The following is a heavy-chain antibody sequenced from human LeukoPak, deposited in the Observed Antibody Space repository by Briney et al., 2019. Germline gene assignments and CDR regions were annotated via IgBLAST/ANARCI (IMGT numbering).Heavy chain of an antibody. Sequence: SETLSLTCTVSGGSISTYYWSWIRQPPGKGLEWIGHIYNSGSTNYSPSLESRVTISVDTSKNQFSLKLSSVTAADTAVYYCARLKRAGGWSYFDYWGQGTLVTVSS. V-gene: IGHV4-59*01. CDR2: IYNSGST. D-gene: IGHD6-19*01. J-gene: IGHJ4*02. CDR1: GGSISTYY. CDR3: ARLKRAGGWSYFDY.